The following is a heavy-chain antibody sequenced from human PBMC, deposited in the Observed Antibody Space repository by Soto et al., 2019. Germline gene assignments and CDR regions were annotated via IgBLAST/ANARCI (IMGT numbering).Heavy chain of an antibody. CDR3: ARDNWAMDPGDFDY. CDR2: IKQDGSEK. V-gene: IGHV3-7*05. CDR1: GFTFSSYW. D-gene: IGHD5-18*01. Sequence: GGSLRLSCAASGFTFSSYWMSWVRQAPGKGLEWVANIKQDGSEKYYVDSVKGRFTISRDNAKNSLYLQMNSLRAEDTAVYYCARDNWAMDPGDFDYWGQGTLVTVSS. J-gene: IGHJ4*02.